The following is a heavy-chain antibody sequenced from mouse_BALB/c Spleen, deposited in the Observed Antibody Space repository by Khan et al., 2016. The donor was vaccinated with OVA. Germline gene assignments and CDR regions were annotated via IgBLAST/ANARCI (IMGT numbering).Heavy chain of an antibody. V-gene: IGHV3-8*02. Sequence: EVQLVESGPSLVKPSQTLSLTCSVTGDSITSGFWNWIRKFPGNKFEYMGYVTYSGNTYYYPSLKSRISITRNTSNSQYYLQLNSVTTKDTAACFCARSYGSWAMDYWGQGTSVTVSS. CDR1: GDSITSGF. D-gene: IGHD1-1*01. CDR3: ARSYGSWAMDY. J-gene: IGHJ4*01. CDR2: VTYSGNT.